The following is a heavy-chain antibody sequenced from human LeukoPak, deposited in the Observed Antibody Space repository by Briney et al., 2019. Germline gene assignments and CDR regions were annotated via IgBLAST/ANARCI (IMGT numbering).Heavy chain of an antibody. Sequence: EASVKVSCKASGYTFTGYYMHWVRQAPGQGLEWMGWINPNSGGTNYAQKFQGRDTMTRDTSISTAYMELSRLRSDDTAVYYCARDSRIAAALSYWGQGTLVTVSS. CDR1: GYTFTGYY. CDR2: INPNSGGT. D-gene: IGHD6-13*01. J-gene: IGHJ4*02. V-gene: IGHV1-2*02. CDR3: ARDSRIAAALSY.